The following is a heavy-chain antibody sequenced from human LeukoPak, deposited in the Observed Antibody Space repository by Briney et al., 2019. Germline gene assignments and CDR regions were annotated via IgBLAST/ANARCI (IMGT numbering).Heavy chain of an antibody. CDR1: GGTFSSYA. CDR2: IIPIYGTA. V-gene: IGHV1-69*05. J-gene: IGHJ4*02. CDR3: ARDSGYSPDEY. D-gene: IGHD3-22*01. Sequence: ASVKLSCRASGGTFSSYAISWVRQGPRQGLEWMGRIIPIYGTANYAQKFQGRVTITTDETTNTAYMELSSLRAEDTAVYYCARDSGYSPDEYWGQGTLVPVSS.